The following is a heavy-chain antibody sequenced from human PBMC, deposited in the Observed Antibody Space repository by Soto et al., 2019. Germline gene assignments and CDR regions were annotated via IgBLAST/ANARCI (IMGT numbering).Heavy chain of an antibody. CDR1: SGSISSSNW. V-gene: IGHV4-4*02. CDR2: IYHSGST. CDR3: AIAAGIGLY. Sequence: QVQLQESGPGLVKPSGTLSLTCAVSSGSISSSNWWSWVRQPPGKGLEWIGDIYHSGSTNYNPSLKVRVPLSVDKSQNQFSLKLSSVTAADTAVYSCAIAAGIGLYWGQGTLVTVSA. D-gene: IGHD6-13*01. J-gene: IGHJ4*02.